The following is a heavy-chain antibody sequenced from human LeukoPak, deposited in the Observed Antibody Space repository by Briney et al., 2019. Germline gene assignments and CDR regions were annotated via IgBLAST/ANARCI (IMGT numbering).Heavy chain of an antibody. CDR2: ISPTGSTT. J-gene: IGHJ4*02. Sequence: PGGSLRLSCTASGFPFSGHWMHWARQLPGKGLVWVSRISPTGSTTSYADSVKGRFTVSRDNAKNTLYLQVNNLRAEGTAVYYCARGPNSNWSGLDFWGQGTLLTVSS. CDR1: GFPFSGHW. CDR3: ARGPNSNWSGLDF. V-gene: IGHV3-74*01. D-gene: IGHD6-6*01.